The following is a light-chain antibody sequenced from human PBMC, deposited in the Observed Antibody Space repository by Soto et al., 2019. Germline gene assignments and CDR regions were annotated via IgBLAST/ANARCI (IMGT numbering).Light chain of an antibody. Sequence: QSALTQPASVSGSPGQSITISCTGTSSDVGNYVFVSWYQQYPGKAPKLIIFEVSNRPSGVSDRFSGSKSGSTASLSISGLQSEDEADYYCVSYTSTSTLVFGTGTKVTVL. CDR3: VSYTSTSTLV. CDR2: EVS. CDR1: SSDVGNYVF. J-gene: IGLJ1*01. V-gene: IGLV2-14*01.